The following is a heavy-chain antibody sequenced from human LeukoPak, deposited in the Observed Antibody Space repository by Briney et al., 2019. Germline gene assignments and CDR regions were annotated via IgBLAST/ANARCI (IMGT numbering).Heavy chain of an antibody. Sequence: GGSLRLSCVASGFSFDNYAINWVRQAPGKGLEWVSLIIGSSGSTFYADSVKGRFTISRDKSKNTLYLQMNSLRAEDTAVYYCAKGAYDYIEIAYFDYWGQGSLVTVSS. CDR2: IIGSSGST. CDR1: GFSFDNYA. J-gene: IGHJ4*02. D-gene: IGHD5-12*01. V-gene: IGHV3-23*01. CDR3: AKGAYDYIEIAYFDY.